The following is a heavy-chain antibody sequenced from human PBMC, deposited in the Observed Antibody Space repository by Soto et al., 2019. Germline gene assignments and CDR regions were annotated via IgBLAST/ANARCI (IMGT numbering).Heavy chain of an antibody. J-gene: IGHJ4*02. D-gene: IGHD3-10*01. CDR1: GFTFSSYA. CDR2: TRNKANRYTT. CDR3: VRTSHYGSGTWNFDF. Sequence: PGGSLRLSCAASGFTFSSYAMHWVRQAPGKGLEWVGRTRNKANRYTTEYAASVKGRFTVSRDESMNSLHLQMNSLKTEDTAVYYCVRTSHYGSGTWNFDFWGQGTLVTVS. V-gene: IGHV3-72*01.